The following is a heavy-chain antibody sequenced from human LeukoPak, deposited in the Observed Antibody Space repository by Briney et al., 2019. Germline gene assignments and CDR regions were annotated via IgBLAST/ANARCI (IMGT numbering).Heavy chain of an antibody. CDR1: GGSISGYF. D-gene: IGHD5-12*01. CDR2: IDHSGST. CDR3: ARVVPRPGHRGYGDLDV. J-gene: IGHJ4*02. Sequence: SETLSPTCTVSGGSISGYFWSWIRQPPGKGLEWIGYIDHSGSTNYNPSLKSRVTIFVDTSKNQFSLNLSSVTAADTAVYYCARVVPRPGHRGYGDLDVWGQGTLVTVSS. V-gene: IGHV4-59*01.